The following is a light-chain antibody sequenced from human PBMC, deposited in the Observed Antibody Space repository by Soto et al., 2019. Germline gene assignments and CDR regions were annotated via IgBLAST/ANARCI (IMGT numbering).Light chain of an antibody. CDR3: LLVDGGTWV. CDR1: TGVVTSGHY. V-gene: IGLV7-46*01. CDR2: DTR. J-gene: IGLJ3*02. Sequence: QAVVTQEPSLTVSPGETVTLTCGSSTGVVTSGHYPYWFQQKPGQAPRTLIYDTRNILSWTPARFAGSLLGGKAALTLSGARPEDEADYYCLLVDGGTWVFGGGTKLTVL.